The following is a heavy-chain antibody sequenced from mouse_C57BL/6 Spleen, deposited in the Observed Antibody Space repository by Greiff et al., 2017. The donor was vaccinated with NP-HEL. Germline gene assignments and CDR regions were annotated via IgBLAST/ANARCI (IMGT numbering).Heavy chain of an antibody. CDR3: ARQGWLLSFAY. CDR2: ISSGSSTI. Sequence: EVHLVESGGGLVKPGGSLKLSCAASGFTFSDYGMHWVRQAPEKGLEWVAYISSGSSTIYYADTVKGRFTISRDNAKNTLFLQMTSLRSEDTAMYYCARQGWLLSFAYWGQGTLVTVSA. CDR1: GFTFSDYG. J-gene: IGHJ3*01. D-gene: IGHD2-3*01. V-gene: IGHV5-17*01.